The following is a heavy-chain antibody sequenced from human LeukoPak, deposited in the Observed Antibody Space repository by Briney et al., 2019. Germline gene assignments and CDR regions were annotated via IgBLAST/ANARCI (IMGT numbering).Heavy chain of an antibody. CDR2: ISGSGGCS. CDR3: AKDDAALGFIVVGAFDV. J-gene: IGHJ3*01. CDR1: GFTFSSYA. D-gene: IGHD2-15*01. V-gene: IGHV3-23*01. Sequence: PGGSLRLSCAASGFTFSSYAMSWVRQAPGKGLEWVSAISGSGGCSYYAHSVKGRFTISRDNSKNTLYLQINSLRAEDTAVYYCAKDDAALGFIVVGAFDVWGQGTMVTVSS.